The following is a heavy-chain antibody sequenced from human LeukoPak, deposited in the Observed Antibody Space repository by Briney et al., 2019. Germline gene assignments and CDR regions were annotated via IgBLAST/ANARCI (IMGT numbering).Heavy chain of an antibody. D-gene: IGHD1-26*01. CDR3: ARGGELLLL. V-gene: IGHV4-59*01. CDR1: GASISRYY. CDR2: IYYSGST. Sequence: SETLSLTCTVSGASISRYYGSWIRQPPGKGLEWIGYIYYSGSTNYNPSLKSRVTISVDTSKNQFSLKLSSVTAADTAVYYCARGGELLLLWGQGTLVTVSS. J-gene: IGHJ4*02.